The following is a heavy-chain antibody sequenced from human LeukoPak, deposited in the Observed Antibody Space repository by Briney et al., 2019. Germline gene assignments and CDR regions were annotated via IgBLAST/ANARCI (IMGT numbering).Heavy chain of an antibody. J-gene: IGHJ4*02. CDR1: GYTFTSSA. V-gene: IGHV7-4-1*02. D-gene: IGHD3-22*01. CDR3: ARARDNSGYYY. CDR2: INTNTGNP. Sequence: ASVKVSCKAFGYTFTSSAMNWVRQAPGQGLEWMGWINTNTGNPMYAQGFTGRFVFSLDTSVSTAYLQITSLKAEDTAVYYCARARDNSGYYYWGQGTLVTVSS.